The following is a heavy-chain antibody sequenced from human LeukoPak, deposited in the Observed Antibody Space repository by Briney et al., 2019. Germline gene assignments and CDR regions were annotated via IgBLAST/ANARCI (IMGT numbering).Heavy chain of an antibody. Sequence: PGGSLRLSCAASGFTFSSYGMHWVRQAPGKGLEWVAVISYDGSNKYYADSVKGRFTISRDNSKNTLYLQMNSLRAEDTAVYYCAKSPMVPGVYFDYWGQGTLVTVSS. CDR3: AKSPMVPGVYFDY. J-gene: IGHJ4*02. V-gene: IGHV3-30*18. CDR1: GFTFSSYG. D-gene: IGHD3-10*01. CDR2: ISYDGSNK.